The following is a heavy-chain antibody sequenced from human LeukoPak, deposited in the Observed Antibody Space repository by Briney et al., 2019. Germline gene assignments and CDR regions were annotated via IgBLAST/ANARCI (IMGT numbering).Heavy chain of an antibody. CDR3: ARDAKYSSSWMDY. V-gene: IGHV1-69*13. J-gene: IGHJ4*02. CDR2: IIPIFGKA. CDR1: RGTFSSYA. Sequence: SVKVSCKASRGTFSSYAISWVRQAPGQGLEWMGGIIPIFGKANYAQKFQGRVTITADESTSTAYMELSSLRSEDTAVYYCARDAKYSSSWMDYWGQGTLVTVSS. D-gene: IGHD6-13*01.